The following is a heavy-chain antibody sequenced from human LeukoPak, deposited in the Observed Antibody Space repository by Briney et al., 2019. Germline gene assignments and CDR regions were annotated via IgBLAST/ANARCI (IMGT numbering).Heavy chain of an antibody. CDR1: GHTFTGYF. CDR2: INPNIGGT. J-gene: IGHJ6*02. CDR3: ARAARVDYYDSSPYGMDV. D-gene: IGHD3-22*01. V-gene: IGHV1-2*02. Sequence: ASVKVSCKAPGHTFTGYFMHWVRQAPGQGLEWMGWINPNIGGTNYAQNFQGRVTMTRDTSTSTVYMELRRLRSDDTAVYYCARAARVDYYDSSPYGMDVWGQGTTVTVSS.